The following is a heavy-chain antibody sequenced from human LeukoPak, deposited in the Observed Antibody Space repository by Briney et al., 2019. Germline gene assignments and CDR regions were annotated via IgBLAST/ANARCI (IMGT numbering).Heavy chain of an antibody. V-gene: IGHV3-23*01. J-gene: IGHJ4*02. CDR2: ISDSGGST. D-gene: IGHD6-13*01. CDR1: GFTFSDYA. CDR3: AKRGSSWSYFDY. Sequence: PGGSLRLSCVASGFTFSDYAMTWVRQAPGKGLQWVSLISDSGGSTYYADSVKGRFTVSRDNSKATLYLQMNSLRADDTAVYFCAKRGSSWSYFDYWGQGTLVTVSS.